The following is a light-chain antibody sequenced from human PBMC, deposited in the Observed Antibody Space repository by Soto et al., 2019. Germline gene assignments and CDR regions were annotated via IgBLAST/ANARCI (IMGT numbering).Light chain of an antibody. J-gene: IGLJ1*01. CDR3: VSYTTSASYV. CDR1: SSDVGNYIF. CDR2: DIN. V-gene: IGLV2-14*01. Sequence: QSVLTQPASVSGSPGQSITISCTGTSSDVGNYIFVSWYRQHPGQAPKLMIYDINNRPSGVSNRFSGSKSGNTASLTISGLQAEDEADYYCVSYTTSASYVFGTGTKLTVL.